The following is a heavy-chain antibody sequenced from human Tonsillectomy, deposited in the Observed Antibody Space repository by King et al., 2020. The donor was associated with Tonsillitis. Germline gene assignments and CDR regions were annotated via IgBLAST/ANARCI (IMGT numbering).Heavy chain of an antibody. V-gene: IGHV4-31*01. J-gene: IGHJ4*02. CDR3: ARVHHYDSSGYYKYFDS. CDR2: IYHSGST. CDR1: GGSIASGNYY. D-gene: IGHD3-22*01. Sequence: VQLQESGPGLLKPSQTLSLTCTVSGGSIASGNYYWSWIRQHPGKGLEWVGYIYHSGSTYYTPSLKSLVIISVDTSKNQFSLKLNSVTAADTAVYYCARVHHYDSSGYYKYFDSWGQGTLVTVSS.